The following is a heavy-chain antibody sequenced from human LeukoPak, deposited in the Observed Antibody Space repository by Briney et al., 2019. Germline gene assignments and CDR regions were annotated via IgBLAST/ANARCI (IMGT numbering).Heavy chain of an antibody. CDR1: GGTFSSYA. CDR2: IIPIFGTA. V-gene: IGHV1-69*01. Sequence: ASVKVSCKASGGTFSSYAISWVRQAPGQGLEWMGGIIPIFGTANYAQKFQGRVTITADESTSTAYMELSSLRSEDTAVYYCARNGAVANWFDPWGQGTLVTVSS. D-gene: IGHD1-26*01. J-gene: IGHJ5*02. CDR3: ARNGAVANWFDP.